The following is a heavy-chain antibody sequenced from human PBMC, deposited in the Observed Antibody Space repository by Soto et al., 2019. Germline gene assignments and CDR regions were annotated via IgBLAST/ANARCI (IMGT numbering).Heavy chain of an antibody. CDR2: MFYSGNS. D-gene: IGHD3-16*01. J-gene: IGHJ5*02. Sequence: PSETLSLTCTVSGGSLNNYYGGWVRQTPGKGLEWIGYMFYSGNSDYNSSLKSRVTISVVTSKNQFSLKLSSVTAADTAVYYCVRSGHSFGGVTWGLGTLVTVSS. V-gene: IGHV4-59*01. CDR1: GGSLNNYY. CDR3: VRSGHSFGGVT.